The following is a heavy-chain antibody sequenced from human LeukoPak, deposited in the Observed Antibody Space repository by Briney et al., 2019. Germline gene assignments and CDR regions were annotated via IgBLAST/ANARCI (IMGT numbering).Heavy chain of an antibody. Sequence: EASVKVSCKASGYTFTGYYIHWVRQAPGQGLECMGWINANTGVTNYGQNFQGRVTMTRDTSSSTAYMEVSSLRSDDTAVYYCARGGAQQHTNGWHIGNLDPWGQGTLVTVSS. CDR2: INANTGVT. D-gene: IGHD2-8*01. J-gene: IGHJ5*02. CDR1: GYTFTGYY. CDR3: ARGGAQQHTNGWHIGNLDP. V-gene: IGHV1-2*02.